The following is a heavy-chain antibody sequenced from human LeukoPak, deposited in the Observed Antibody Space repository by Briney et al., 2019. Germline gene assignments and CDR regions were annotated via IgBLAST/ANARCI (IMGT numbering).Heavy chain of an antibody. J-gene: IGHJ3*02. CDR2: IWYDESNX. V-gene: IGHV3-33*01. CDR3: ARRQGDALDI. CDR1: GFTFNNYG. Sequence: PGRSLRLSCAASGFTFNNYGMHXXXQAPGKXXEWVALIWYDESNXXXADSVKGRXXXXRDNSKNTLYLQMNSLRVEDTAVYYCARRQGDALDIWGQGTMVTVSS.